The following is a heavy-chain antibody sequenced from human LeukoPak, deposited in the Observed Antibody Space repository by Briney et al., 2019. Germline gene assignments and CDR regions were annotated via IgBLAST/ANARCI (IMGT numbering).Heavy chain of an antibody. J-gene: IGHJ5*01. D-gene: IGHD3-3*01. CDR3: ARGYRTGDMTIFAS. V-gene: IGHV1-2*02. Sequence: ASVKVSCKASGYTFTGYYMQWVRQPPGQGLEWMGWINPDSGGTNYAQKFQGRVTMTRDTSISTAYMELSRLTSDDTAVYYCARGYRTGDMTIFASWGQGTQVTVSS. CDR1: GYTFTGYY. CDR2: INPDSGGT.